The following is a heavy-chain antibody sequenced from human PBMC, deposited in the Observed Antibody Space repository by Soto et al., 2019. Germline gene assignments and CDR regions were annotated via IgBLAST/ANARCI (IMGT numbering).Heavy chain of an antibody. J-gene: IGHJ4*02. V-gene: IGHV1-3*01. CDR2: INAGNGNT. D-gene: IGHD2-15*01. CDR3: ARELQGLYYFDY. Sequence: ASVKVSCKASGYTFISYAIHWVRQAPGQRLEWMGWINAGNGNTKYSQKFQGRVAITRDTSASTAYMELTSLRSEDTAVYYCARELQGLYYFDYWGQGTLVTVSS. CDR1: GYTFISYA.